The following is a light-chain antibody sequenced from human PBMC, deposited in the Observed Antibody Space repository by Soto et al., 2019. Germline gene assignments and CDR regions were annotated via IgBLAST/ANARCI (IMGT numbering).Light chain of an antibody. Sequence: DIVMTHSPLSLPVTPGEPASTSCRSSQSLLHSNGYNYLDWYLQKPGQSAQLLIFLGTNRDSGVLDRFSGHGSGTDFILRIGRVVAEDVGVYYCMQALHTPLTFGGGHKVEL. CDR2: LGT. V-gene: IGKV2-28*01. CDR3: MQALHTPLT. CDR1: QSLLHSNGYNY. J-gene: IGKJ4*01.